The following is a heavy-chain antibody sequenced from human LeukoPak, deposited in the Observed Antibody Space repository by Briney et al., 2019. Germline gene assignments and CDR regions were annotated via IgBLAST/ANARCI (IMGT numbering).Heavy chain of an antibody. Sequence: GGSLRLSCAASGFIFSTYVMSWVRQAPGKGLEWVSVISGSGGSTNYADSVKGRFTISRDNSKDTLYLQMSSLRVEDTAAYYCARYLGGRNAFDIWGQGTMVTVSS. CDR2: ISGSGGST. CDR1: GFIFSTYV. CDR3: ARYLGGRNAFDI. D-gene: IGHD3-16*01. J-gene: IGHJ3*02. V-gene: IGHV3-23*01.